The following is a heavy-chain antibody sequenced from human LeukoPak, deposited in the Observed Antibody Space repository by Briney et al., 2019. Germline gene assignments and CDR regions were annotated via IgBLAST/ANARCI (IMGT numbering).Heavy chain of an antibody. CDR1: GGSFSGYY. CDR3: AARAFGGNYDY. V-gene: IGHV4-34*01. J-gene: IGHJ4*02. Sequence: SETLSLTCAVYGGSFSGYYWSWIRQPPGKGLEWIGEINHSGSTNYNPPLKSRVTISVDTSKNQFSLKLSSVTAADTAVYYCAARAFGGNYDYWGQGTLVTVSS. D-gene: IGHD4-4*01. CDR2: INHSGST.